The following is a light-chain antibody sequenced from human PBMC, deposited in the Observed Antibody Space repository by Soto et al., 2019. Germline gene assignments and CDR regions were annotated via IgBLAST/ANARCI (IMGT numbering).Light chain of an antibody. CDR3: AAWDDSLNGV. J-gene: IGLJ2*01. CDR2: TDY. Sequence: QSVLTQPPSASGTPGQRVTISCSGSSSNIGSNSVNWYQQLPGTAPKLLIYTDYQRPSGVPDRFSGSKSGTSASLAISGLQSEDEADYYCAAWDDSLNGVFVGGTKLTVL. CDR1: SSNIGSNS. V-gene: IGLV1-44*01.